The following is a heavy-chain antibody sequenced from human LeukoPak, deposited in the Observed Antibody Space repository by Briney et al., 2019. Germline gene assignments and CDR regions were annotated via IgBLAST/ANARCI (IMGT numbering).Heavy chain of an antibody. CDR2: IIPIFGTA. Sequence: GASVKVSCKASGGTFSSYAISWVRQAPGQGLEWMGGIIPIFGTANYAQKFQGGVTITADKSTSTAYMELSSLRSEDTAVYYCARDLYSSGWYRTFDYWGQGTLVTVSS. D-gene: IGHD6-19*01. CDR1: GGTFSSYA. CDR3: ARDLYSSGWYRTFDY. J-gene: IGHJ4*02. V-gene: IGHV1-69*06.